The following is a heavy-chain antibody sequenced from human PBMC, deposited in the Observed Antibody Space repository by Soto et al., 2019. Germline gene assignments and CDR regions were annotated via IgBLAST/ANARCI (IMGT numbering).Heavy chain of an antibody. Sequence: SLRLSCAASGFTFSSYDMHWVRQAPGKGLEWVAVISYDGSNKYYADSVKGRFTISRDNSKNTLYLQMNSLRAEDTAVYYCARVWVRDTAMVDYWGQGTLVTVSS. D-gene: IGHD5-18*01. CDR2: ISYDGSNK. V-gene: IGHV3-30-3*01. J-gene: IGHJ4*02. CDR3: ARVWVRDTAMVDY. CDR1: GFTFSSYD.